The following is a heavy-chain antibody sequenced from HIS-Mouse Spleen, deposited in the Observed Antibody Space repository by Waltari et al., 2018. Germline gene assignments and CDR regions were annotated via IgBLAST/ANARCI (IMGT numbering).Heavy chain of an antibody. Sequence: VRQAPGKGLEWVAVISYDGSNKYYVDSVKGRFTISRDNSKNTLYLQMNSLRAEDTAVYYCAKDRQQLGFDYWGQGTLVTVSS. J-gene: IGHJ4*02. CDR3: AKDRQQLGFDY. D-gene: IGHD6-13*01. CDR2: ISYDGSNK. V-gene: IGHV3-30*18.